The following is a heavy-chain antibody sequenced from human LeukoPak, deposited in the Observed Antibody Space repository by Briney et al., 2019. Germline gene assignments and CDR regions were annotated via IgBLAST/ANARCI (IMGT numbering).Heavy chain of an antibody. D-gene: IGHD4-17*01. J-gene: IGHJ6*02. Sequence: GGSLRLSCAASGFTVSSNYMSWVRQAPGKGLEWVSVIYSGGSTYYADSVKGRFTISRDNSKNTLYLQMNSLRAEDTAVYYCARDRGPGMTTVTTGASHKYYYYGMDVWGQGTTVTVSS. CDR1: GFTVSSNY. V-gene: IGHV3-66*01. CDR2: IYSGGST. CDR3: ARDRGPGMTTVTTGASHKYYYYGMDV.